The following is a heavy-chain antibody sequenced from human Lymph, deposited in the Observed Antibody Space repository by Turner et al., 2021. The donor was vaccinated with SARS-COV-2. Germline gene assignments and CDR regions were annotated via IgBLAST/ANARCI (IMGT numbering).Heavy chain of an antibody. CDR3: ARMGSSSWYFDY. Sequence: EVQLVESGGGLVQPRGSLILSCAASGFTFSYYWMSWVRQAPGKGVEWVANIKQDGSEKYYVDSVKGRFTISRDNAKNSLFLQMNSLRAEDTAVYYCARMGSSSWYFDYWGQGTLVTVSS. V-gene: IGHV3-7*01. J-gene: IGHJ4*02. D-gene: IGHD1-26*01. CDR2: IKQDGSEK. CDR1: GFTFSYYW.